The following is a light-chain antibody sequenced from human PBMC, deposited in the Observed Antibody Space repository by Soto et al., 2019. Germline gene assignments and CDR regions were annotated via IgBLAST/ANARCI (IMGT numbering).Light chain of an antibody. V-gene: IGKV1-39*01. CDR2: TTS. Sequence: DIQMTQSPSSLSASVGDRVTITCRTSQPISDYLNWYQQKPGKAPTLLIYTTSNLQSGVPSRFSDSGSATHFTLTISSLQPEDFATYYCQQHYNTPRTFGQGTKVDIK. CDR3: QQHYNTPRT. J-gene: IGKJ1*01. CDR1: QPISDY.